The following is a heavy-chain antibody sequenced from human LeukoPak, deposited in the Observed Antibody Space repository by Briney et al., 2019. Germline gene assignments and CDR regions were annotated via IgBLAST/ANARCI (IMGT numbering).Heavy chain of an antibody. V-gene: IGHV4-59*01. J-gene: IGHJ6*03. CDR1: GGSISSYY. CDR3: ARAGGSERKNYYYYYMDV. Sequence: SETLSLTCTVSGGSISSYYWSWIRQPPGKGLEWIGYIYYSGSTNYNPSLKGRVTISVDTSKNQFSLKLSSVTAADTAVYYCARAGGSERKNYYYYYMDVWGKGTTVTVSS. CDR2: IYYSGST. D-gene: IGHD2-15*01.